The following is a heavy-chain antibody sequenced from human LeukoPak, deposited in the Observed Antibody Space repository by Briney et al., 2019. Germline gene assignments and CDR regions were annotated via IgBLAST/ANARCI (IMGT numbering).Heavy chain of an antibody. V-gene: IGHV3-48*01. D-gene: IGHD3-22*01. CDR2: ISSSSSTI. J-gene: IGHJ4*02. Sequence: GGSLRLSCAASGFTFSSYSMNWVRQAPGKGLEWVSYISSSSSTIYYADSVKGRFTISRDNAKNSLYLQMNSLRAEDTAVYYCARDPPYDSSGYSIDYWGQGTLVTVSS. CDR1: GFTFSSYS. CDR3: ARDPPYDSSGYSIDY.